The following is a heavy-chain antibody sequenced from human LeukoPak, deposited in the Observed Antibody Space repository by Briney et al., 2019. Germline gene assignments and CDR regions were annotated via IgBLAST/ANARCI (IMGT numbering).Heavy chain of an antibody. CDR3: ARGHYDILTGYYKGWFDP. Sequence: SETLSLTCTVSGGSISSYYWSWIRQPPGKGLEWIGYIYYSGSTNYNPSLKSRVTISVDTSKNQFSLKLSSVTAADTAVYYCARGHYDILTGYYKGWFDPWGQGTLATVSS. CDR1: GGSISSYY. J-gene: IGHJ5*02. CDR2: IYYSGST. V-gene: IGHV4-59*01. D-gene: IGHD3-9*01.